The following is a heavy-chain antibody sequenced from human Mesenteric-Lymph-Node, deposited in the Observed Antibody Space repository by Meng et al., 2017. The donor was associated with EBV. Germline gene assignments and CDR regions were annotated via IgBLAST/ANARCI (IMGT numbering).Heavy chain of an antibody. J-gene: IGHJ5*02. CDR3: ARENPARGNWFNP. D-gene: IGHD3-10*01. Sequence: QVKVQESGPGMVKPSETLSLTCTVSGGSVSSTSYYWSWIRQPTGKRLEWIGYVYYSGSTNYNPSLKSRVTISVDTSKNQFSLNLYSVTAADTAVYYCARENPARGNWFNPWGQGALVTVSS. CDR1: GGSVSSTSYY. V-gene: IGHV4-61*01. CDR2: VYYSGST.